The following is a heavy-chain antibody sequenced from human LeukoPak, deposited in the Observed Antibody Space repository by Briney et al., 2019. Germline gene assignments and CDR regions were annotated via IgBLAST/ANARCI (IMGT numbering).Heavy chain of an antibody. CDR2: IYYSGST. Sequence: SETLSLTCTVSGGSISSYYWSWIRQPPGKGLEWIGYIYYSGSTNYNPSLKSRATISVDTSKNQFSLKLSSVTAADTAVYYCASIVGGYFDYWGQGTLVTVSS. V-gene: IGHV4-59*01. CDR1: GGSISSYY. D-gene: IGHD1-26*01. CDR3: ASIVGGYFDY. J-gene: IGHJ4*02.